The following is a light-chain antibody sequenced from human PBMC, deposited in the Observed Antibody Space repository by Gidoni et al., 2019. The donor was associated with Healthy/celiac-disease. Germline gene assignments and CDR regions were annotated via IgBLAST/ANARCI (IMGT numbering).Light chain of an antibody. J-gene: IGKJ4*01. CDR3: QQYNSYSGT. CDR1: QSISSW. V-gene: IGKV1-5*03. CDR2: KAS. Sequence: DIQMTQSPSTLSASVGDRVTITCRASQSISSWLAWYQQKPGKAPKLLIYKASSLESGVPSRCSGRGSGTEFTLTISSLQPDDFATYYCQQYNSYSGTFGGGTKVEIK.